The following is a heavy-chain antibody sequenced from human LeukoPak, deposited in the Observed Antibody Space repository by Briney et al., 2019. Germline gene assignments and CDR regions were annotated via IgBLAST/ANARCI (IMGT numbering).Heavy chain of an antibody. CDR3: ARDAGYSSSTDY. CDR2: IYHSGST. J-gene: IGHJ4*02. D-gene: IGHD6-13*01. V-gene: IGHV4-30-2*01. CDR1: GGSINSNY. Sequence: SQTQSLTCTVSGGSINSNYWSWIRQPPGKGLEWIGYIYHSGSTYYNPSLKSRVTISVDRSKNQFSLKLSSVTAADTAVYYCARDAGYSSSTDYWGQGTLVTVSS.